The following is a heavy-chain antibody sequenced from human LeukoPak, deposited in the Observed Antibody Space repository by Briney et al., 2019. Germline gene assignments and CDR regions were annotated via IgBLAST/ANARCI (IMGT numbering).Heavy chain of an antibody. CDR1: GYTFVAHY. CDR2: IDPNSGDT. V-gene: IGHV1-2*02. Sequence: ASVKVSCKTSGYTFVAHYIHWVRQAPGQGLEWMGWIDPNSGDTHYSHKFQGRVTMTTDTSINTAYMDVTGLTSDDSALFFCTRGHGKSRQYLIDFDYWGQGTLVIVSS. J-gene: IGHJ4*02. CDR3: TRGHGKSRQYLIDFDY. D-gene: IGHD4-11*01.